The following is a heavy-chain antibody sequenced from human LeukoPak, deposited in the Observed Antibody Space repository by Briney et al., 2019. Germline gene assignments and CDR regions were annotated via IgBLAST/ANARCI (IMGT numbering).Heavy chain of an antibody. V-gene: IGHV3-30*03. D-gene: IGHD4-17*01. J-gene: IGHJ4*02. Sequence: GRSLRLSCAASGFTFSSYGMHWVRQAPGKGLEWVAVISYDGSNKYYADSVKGRFTISRDNSKNTLYLQMNSLRAEDTAVYYCARVPLTTVTRGDYWGQGTLVTVSS. CDR2: ISYDGSNK. CDR3: ARVPLTTVTRGDY. CDR1: GFTFSSYG.